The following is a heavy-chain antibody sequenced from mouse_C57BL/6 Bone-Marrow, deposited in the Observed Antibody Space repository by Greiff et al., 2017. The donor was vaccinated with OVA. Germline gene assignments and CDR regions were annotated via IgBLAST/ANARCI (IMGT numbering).Heavy chain of an antibody. Sequence: EVKLQESGPGLAKPSQTLSLTCSVTGYSITSDHWNWIRKFPGNKLEYMGYISYSGSTYYNPSLKSRISITRDTSKNQYYLQLNSVTTEDTATYYCARGGYSNYWYFDVWGTGTTVTVSS. CDR2: ISYSGST. V-gene: IGHV3-8*01. CDR3: ARGGYSNYWYFDV. CDR1: GYSITSDH. D-gene: IGHD2-5*01. J-gene: IGHJ1*03.